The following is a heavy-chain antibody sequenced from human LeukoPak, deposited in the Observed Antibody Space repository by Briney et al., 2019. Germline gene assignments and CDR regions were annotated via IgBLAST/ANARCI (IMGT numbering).Heavy chain of an antibody. CDR2: IYYSGST. V-gene: IGHV4-59*01. D-gene: IGHD3-16*02. CDR1: GDSIRSYY. J-gene: IGHJ3*02. Sequence: SETLSLTCTVSGDSIRSYYWSWIRQPPGXELEWIGYIYYSGSTSYNPSLKSRVSISVDTSKNQFSLKLSSVTAADRAVYYCARVGGAIGSFDIWGQGTMVTASS. CDR3: ARVGGAIGSFDI.